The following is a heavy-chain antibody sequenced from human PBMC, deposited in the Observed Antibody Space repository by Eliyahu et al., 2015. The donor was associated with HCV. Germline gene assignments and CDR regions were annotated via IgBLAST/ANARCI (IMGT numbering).Heavy chain of an antibody. Sequence: QVQLQQWGAGLVKPSETLSLTCAVYGGSFSGYFWSWIRQPPGKGLEWIGEISHSGSTNYSPSLKSRVTISRDTSTNQISLRLSSVSAAYTAVYYCAAHPYDMDVWGQGTTVTVSS. CDR3: AAHPYDMDV. CDR1: GGSFSGYF. V-gene: IGHV4-34*01. J-gene: IGHJ6*02. CDR2: ISHSGST.